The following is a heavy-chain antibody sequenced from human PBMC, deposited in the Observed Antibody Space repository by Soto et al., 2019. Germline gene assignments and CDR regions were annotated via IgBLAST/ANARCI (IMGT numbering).Heavy chain of an antibody. V-gene: IGHV3-33*01. CDR1: GFTFSSYG. Sequence: QVQLVESGGGVVQPGMSLRLSCAASGFTFSSYGMHWVRQAPGKGLEWVAVIWYDGRNKYYADSVKGRFTISRDNSKNTVYLQMSSLRAEDTAVYYCARDREWELTREYFDYWGQGTLVTVSS. CDR2: IWYDGRNK. CDR3: ARDREWELTREYFDY. J-gene: IGHJ4*02. D-gene: IGHD1-26*01.